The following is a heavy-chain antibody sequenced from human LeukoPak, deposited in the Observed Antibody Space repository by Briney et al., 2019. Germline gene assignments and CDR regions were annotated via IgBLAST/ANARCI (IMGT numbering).Heavy chain of an antibody. CDR2: ISSSSSYI. CDR3: ASGTQLWLEVY. V-gene: IGHV3-21*01. D-gene: IGHD5-18*01. CDR1: GFTFSSYS. Sequence: GGSLRLPSAASGFTFSSYSMNWVRQAPGKGLEWVSSISSSSSYIYYADSVKGRFTISRDNAKNSLYLQMNSLRAEDTAVYYCASGTQLWLEVYWGQGTLVTVSS. J-gene: IGHJ4*02.